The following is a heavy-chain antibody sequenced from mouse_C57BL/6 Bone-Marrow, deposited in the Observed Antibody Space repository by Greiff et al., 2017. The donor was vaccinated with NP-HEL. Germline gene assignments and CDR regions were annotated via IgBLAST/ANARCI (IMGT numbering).Heavy chain of an antibody. J-gene: IGHJ4*01. V-gene: IGHV7-3*01. Sequence: EVQLVESGGGLVQPGGSLSLSCAASGFTFTDYYMNWVRQPPGKALEWLGFIRNKANGYTKEYSASVKGRFPISRDNSQSILYLHINALRAEDSATYFCARSIYYDYADDPFYAMDYWGQGTSVTVSS. CDR3: ARSIYYDYADDPFYAMDY. CDR2: IRNKANGYTK. D-gene: IGHD2-4*01. CDR1: GFTFTDYY.